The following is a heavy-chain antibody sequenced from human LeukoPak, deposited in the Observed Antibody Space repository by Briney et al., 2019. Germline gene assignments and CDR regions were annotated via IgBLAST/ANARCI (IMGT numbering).Heavy chain of an antibody. V-gene: IGHV4-39*07. CDR1: GASISSSSYY. Sequence: KSSETLSLTCSVSGASISSSSYYWGWIRQPPGKGLEWIASIHYSGTTYYNPSLRSRVTMSVDTSKKQLSLKLNSVTAADTAVYFCAISSGSRLHAFDPWGQGTLVTVSS. CDR2: IHYSGTT. J-gene: IGHJ5*02. CDR3: AISSGSRLHAFDP. D-gene: IGHD5-24*01.